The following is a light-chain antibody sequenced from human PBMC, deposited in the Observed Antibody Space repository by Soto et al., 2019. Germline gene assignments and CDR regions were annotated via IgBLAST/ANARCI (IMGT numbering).Light chain of an antibody. CDR2: EVS. CDR3: CSYAGSSTPNWV. CDR1: YSDVGSYDL. Sequence: QSALTQPASVSGSPGQSITMSCTGTYSDVGSYDLVSWYQHYPGKAPKLMIYEVSKRPSGVSNRFSGSKSGNTASLTISGIQAEDEADYFCCSYAGSSTPNWVFSGGTKLTVL. J-gene: IGLJ3*02. V-gene: IGLV2-23*02.